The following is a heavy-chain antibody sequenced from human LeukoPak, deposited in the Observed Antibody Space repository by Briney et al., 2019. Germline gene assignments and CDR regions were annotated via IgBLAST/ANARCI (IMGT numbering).Heavy chain of an antibody. D-gene: IGHD3-22*01. J-gene: IGHJ4*02. V-gene: IGHV3-23*01. CDR2: ISGSGGST. CDR3: AKANYYDSSGYYRHRDY. CDR1: GLTFSSYA. Sequence: GGSLRLSCAASGLTFSSYAMSWVRQAPGKGLEWVSAISGSGGSTYYADSVKGRFTISRDNSKNTLYLQMNSLRAEDTAVYYCAKANYYDSSGYYRHRDYWGQGTLVTVSS.